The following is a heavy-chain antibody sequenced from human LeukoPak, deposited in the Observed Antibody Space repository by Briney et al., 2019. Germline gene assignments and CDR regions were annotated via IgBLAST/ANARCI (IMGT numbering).Heavy chain of an antibody. CDR2: INPNNGGT. D-gene: IGHD6-13*01. V-gene: IGHV1-2*02. CDR3: ARAPRGQQLGNNWFDF. CDR1: GYTFTGYY. J-gene: IGHJ5*01. Sequence: GASVKVSCKASGYTFTGYYMHWVRQAPGQGLEWMGWINPNNGGTNYAQEFQGRVTMTRDTSISTASMELSRLTSDDTAVYYCARAPRGQQLGNNWFDFWGQGTLVTVSS.